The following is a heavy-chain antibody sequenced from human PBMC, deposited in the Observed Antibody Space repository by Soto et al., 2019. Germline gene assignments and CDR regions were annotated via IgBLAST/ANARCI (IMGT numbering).Heavy chain of an antibody. CDR2: INLNSGHT. J-gene: IGHJ4*02. Sequence: QAQLVQSGAEVKKPGASVKVSCKASGYTFTSYDISWVRQAAGQGLERMGWINLNSGHTDYAQKFQGRVTMTRNTSMSTAYMELGSLTSEDTAVYYCAGGRGWRDYWGQGTLVTVSS. CDR3: AGGRGWRDY. D-gene: IGHD6-19*01. CDR1: GYTFTSYD. V-gene: IGHV1-8*01.